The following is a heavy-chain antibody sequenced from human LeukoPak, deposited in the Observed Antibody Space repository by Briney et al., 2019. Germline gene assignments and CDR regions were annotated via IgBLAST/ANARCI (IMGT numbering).Heavy chain of an antibody. Sequence: PGGSLSLFCAASGFTFSNAWMRCVPRAPGRGLEWVGHIRTKTDHGTTDYAVPVKGSFNIQRHDPKISLYLQMRSLKTGDTSVYYCTTVDDYGDHYWGQGTLVTVSS. V-gene: IGHV3-15*01. CDR1: GFTFSNAW. D-gene: IGHD4-17*01. J-gene: IGHJ4*02. CDR2: IRTKTDHGTT. CDR3: TTVDDYGDHY.